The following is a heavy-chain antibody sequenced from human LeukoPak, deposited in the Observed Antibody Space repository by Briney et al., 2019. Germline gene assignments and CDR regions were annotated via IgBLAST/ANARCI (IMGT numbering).Heavy chain of an antibody. J-gene: IGHJ1*01. V-gene: IGHV4-59*01. Sequence: SETLSLTCTVSGGSISTYYWNWIRQPPGKGLEWIGYIYHSGSTNYNPSLQSRVTISVDTSKNQFSLNPNSVTAADTAVYYCARGGAARLHFQNWGQGTLVTVSS. CDR1: GGSISTYY. CDR3: ARGGAARLHFQN. D-gene: IGHD6-6*01. CDR2: IYHSGST.